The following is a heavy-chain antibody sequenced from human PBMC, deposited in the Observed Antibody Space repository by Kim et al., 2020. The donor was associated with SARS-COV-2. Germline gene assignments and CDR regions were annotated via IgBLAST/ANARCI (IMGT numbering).Heavy chain of an antibody. Sequence: NPSLQSRVTLSVHTSKTQFSLKLSSVTAADTAVYYCASMTMVRGLYYFDYWGQGTLVTVSS. D-gene: IGHD3-10*01. CDR3: ASMTMVRGLYYFDY. V-gene: IGHV4-31*02. J-gene: IGHJ4*02.